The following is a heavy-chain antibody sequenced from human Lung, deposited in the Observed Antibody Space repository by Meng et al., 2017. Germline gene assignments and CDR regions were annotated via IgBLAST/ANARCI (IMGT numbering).Heavy chain of an antibody. CDR2: MSFDGAQI. V-gene: IGHV3-30*01. Sequence: VGLVEAGVGVFQPGGSLRLSCAASGFTFNPYAMHWVRQAPGKGLEWVSLMSFDGAQIYYSDSVRGRFTISRDNSKNTLYLQMNSLRAEYTAVYYCARDKPPNDVWGRGTLVTVSS. J-gene: IGHJ2*01. CDR1: GFTFNPYA. CDR3: ARDKPPNDV.